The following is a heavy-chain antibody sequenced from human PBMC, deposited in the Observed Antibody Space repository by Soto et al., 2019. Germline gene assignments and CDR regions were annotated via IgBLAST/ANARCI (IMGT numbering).Heavy chain of an antibody. CDR2: IIPIFGTA. V-gene: IGHV1-69*13. J-gene: IGHJ4*02. CDR1: GGTFSSYA. D-gene: IGHD3-22*01. Sequence: GASVKVSCKASGGTFSSYAISWVRQAPGQGLEWMGGIIPIFGTANYVQKFQGRVTITADESTSTAYMELSSLRSEDTAVYYCARDHNYYASSGYYYYFDYWGQGTLVTVSS. CDR3: ARDHNYYASSGYYYYFDY.